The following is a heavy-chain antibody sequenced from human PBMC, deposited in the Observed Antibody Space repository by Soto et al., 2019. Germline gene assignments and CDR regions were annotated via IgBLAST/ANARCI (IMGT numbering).Heavy chain of an antibody. CDR3: VRERGLSSFYGMDV. CDR2: IRSSSIHI. CDR1: GFTLTSSS. Sequence: VQLVESGGGLVKPGGSLRLSCAASGFTLTSSSMNWVRQVPGKGLDWVSSIRSSSIHIYSADSVKGRFTISRDNARNSVYLQMNSLRAEDTAVYYCVRERGLSSFYGMDVWGQGTTVTVSS. J-gene: IGHJ6*02. V-gene: IGHV3-21*02. D-gene: IGHD3-10*01.